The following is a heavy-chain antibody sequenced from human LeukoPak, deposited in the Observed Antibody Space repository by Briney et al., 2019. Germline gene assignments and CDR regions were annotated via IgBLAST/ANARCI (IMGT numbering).Heavy chain of an antibody. CDR3: AKDLSGYAFDY. D-gene: IGHD5-12*01. CDR1: GFTFSDYY. V-gene: IGHV3-11*04. J-gene: IGHJ4*02. CDR2: ISSSGSTI. Sequence: GGSLRLSCAASGFTFSDYYMSWIRQAPGKGLEWVSYISSSGSTILYADSVKGRFTISRDNSKNTLYLQMNSLRAEDTAVYYCAKDLSGYAFDYWGQGTLVTVSS.